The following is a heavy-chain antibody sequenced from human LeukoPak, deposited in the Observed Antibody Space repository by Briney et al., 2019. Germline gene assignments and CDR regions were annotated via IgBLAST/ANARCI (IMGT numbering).Heavy chain of an antibody. J-gene: IGHJ6*03. V-gene: IGHV1-46*01. D-gene: IGHD3-9*01. CDR3: ARAQYDILTGYRNYYYYCYMDV. CDR2: INPSGGST. CDR1: GYTFTSYY. Sequence: ASVKVSCKASGYTFTSYYMHWERQAPGQGLEWIGIINPSGGSTSYAQKFQGRVTMARDMSTSTVYMELSSLRSEDTAVYYCARAQYDILTGYRNYYYYCYMDVWGKGTTVTVSS.